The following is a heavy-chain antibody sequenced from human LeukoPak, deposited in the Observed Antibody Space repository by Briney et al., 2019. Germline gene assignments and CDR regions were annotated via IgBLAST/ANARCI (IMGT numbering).Heavy chain of an antibody. Sequence: SETLSLTCTVSGGSISSCYWSWIRQPPGKGLEWIGYIYYSGSTNYNPSLKSRVTISVDTSKNQFSLKLSSVTAADTAVYYCARVEMATTLALFDYWGQGTLVTVSS. D-gene: IGHD5-24*01. CDR2: IYYSGST. J-gene: IGHJ4*02. CDR1: GGSISSCY. CDR3: ARVEMATTLALFDY. V-gene: IGHV4-59*01.